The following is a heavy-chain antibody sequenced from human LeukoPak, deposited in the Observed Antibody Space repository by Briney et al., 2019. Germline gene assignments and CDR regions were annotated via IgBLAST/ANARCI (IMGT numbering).Heavy chain of an antibody. D-gene: IGHD4-17*01. CDR3: ATYGDYIY. V-gene: IGHV4-59*01. Sequence: SETLSLTCTVSGGSISSYYWSWIRQPPGKGLEWIGYIYYSGSTNYNPSLKNRVTISVDTSKNQFSLKLSSVTAADTAVYYCATYGDYIYWGQGTLVTVSS. CDR2: IYYSGST. CDR1: GGSISSYY. J-gene: IGHJ4*02.